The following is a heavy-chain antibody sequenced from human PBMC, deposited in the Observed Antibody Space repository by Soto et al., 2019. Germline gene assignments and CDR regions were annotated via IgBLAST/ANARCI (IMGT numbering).Heavy chain of an antibody. CDR3: ARDMSGHIAVAGTGDAFDI. J-gene: IGHJ3*02. CDR1: GYTFTSYA. V-gene: IGHV1-3*01. Sequence: VSVKVSCKASGYTFTSYAMHWVRQAPGQRLEWMGWINAGNGNTKYSQKFQGRVTITRDTSASTAYMELSSLRSEDTAVYYCARDMSGHIAVAGTGDAFDIWGQGTMVTVSS. CDR2: INAGNGNT. D-gene: IGHD6-19*01.